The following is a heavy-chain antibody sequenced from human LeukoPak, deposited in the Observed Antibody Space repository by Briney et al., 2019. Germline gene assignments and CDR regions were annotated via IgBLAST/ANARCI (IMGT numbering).Heavy chain of an antibody. CDR3: ARTMVRGVIPDY. D-gene: IGHD3-10*01. V-gene: IGHV4-59*02. J-gene: IGHJ4*02. Sequence: SETLSLTCTVSGDSVSSYYWSWIQQPPGKGLEWIGYIYYSGSTNYNPSLKSRVTISVDTSKNQFSLKLSSVTAADTAVYYCARTMVRGVIPDYWGQGTLVTVSS. CDR2: IYYSGST. CDR1: GDSVSSYY.